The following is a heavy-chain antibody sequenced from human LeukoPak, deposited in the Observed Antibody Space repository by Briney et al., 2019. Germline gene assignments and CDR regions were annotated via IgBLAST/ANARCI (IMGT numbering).Heavy chain of an antibody. J-gene: IGHJ4*02. V-gene: IGHV1-18*01. Sequence: ASVKVSCKASGYTFTSYAISLVRQAPGQGLEWMGWISAYNGATKYAQKLQGRVTMTTDTSTSTAYVELRSLRADDTAVYYCARDRSSSWYYFDYWGQGTLVTVSS. CDR1: GYTFTSYA. CDR3: ARDRSSSWYYFDY. CDR2: ISAYNGAT. D-gene: IGHD6-13*01.